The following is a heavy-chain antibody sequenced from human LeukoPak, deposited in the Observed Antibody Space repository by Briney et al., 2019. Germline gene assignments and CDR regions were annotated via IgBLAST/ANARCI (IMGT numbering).Heavy chain of an antibody. D-gene: IGHD2-2*01. CDR3: AKDSFSTR. V-gene: IGHV3-23*01. CDR1: GFTFSSDS. CDR2: INNNGVST. J-gene: IGHJ4*02. Sequence: PGGSLRLSCAASGFTFSSDSMTWVRQAPGKGLEWVSTINNNGVSTFYADPVRGRFTISRDNSKNTLYLHMNSLSAEDTAVYYCAKDSFSTRWGRGTLVTVSS.